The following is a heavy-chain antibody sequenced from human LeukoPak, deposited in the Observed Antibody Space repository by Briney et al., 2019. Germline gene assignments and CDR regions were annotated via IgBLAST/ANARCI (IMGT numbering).Heavy chain of an antibody. CDR1: GGTFSSYA. Sequence: ASVKVSCKASGGTFSSYAISWVRQAPGQGLEWMGGIIPIFGTANYAQKFQGTVTITADESTSTAYMELSSLRSEDTAVYYCARAALDITMIVVVSTATFDPWGQGTLVTVSS. V-gene: IGHV1-69*13. CDR3: ARAALDITMIVVVSTATFDP. D-gene: IGHD3-22*01. J-gene: IGHJ5*02. CDR2: IIPIFGTA.